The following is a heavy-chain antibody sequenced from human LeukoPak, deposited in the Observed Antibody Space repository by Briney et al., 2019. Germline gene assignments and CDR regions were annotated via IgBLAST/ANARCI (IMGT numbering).Heavy chain of an antibody. D-gene: IGHD3-3*01. V-gene: IGHV3-23*01. J-gene: IGHJ4*02. CDR1: GLTFSSHA. CDR3: AKLQYDFWSGFDY. CDR2: ISGSGGST. Sequence: GGSLRLSCAASGLTFSSHAMSWVRQAPGKGLEWVSAISGSGGSTYYADSVKGRFTISRDNSKNTLYLQMNSLRAEDTAVYYCAKLQYDFWSGFDYWGQGTLVTVSS.